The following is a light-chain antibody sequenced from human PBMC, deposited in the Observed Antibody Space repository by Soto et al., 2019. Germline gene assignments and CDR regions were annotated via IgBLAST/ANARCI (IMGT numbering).Light chain of an antibody. CDR2: AAS. CDR1: QGIHNY. J-gene: IGKJ1*01. Sequence: DIQMTQSPSSLSASVGDRVTISCRASQGIHNYLAWYQHKPGKVPRLLIYAASALQSGVPSRFSASGSGTDFNLTISSLQPEDIGTYYCQKYNGAPWTFGQGTKVEIK. CDR3: QKYNGAPWT. V-gene: IGKV1-27*01.